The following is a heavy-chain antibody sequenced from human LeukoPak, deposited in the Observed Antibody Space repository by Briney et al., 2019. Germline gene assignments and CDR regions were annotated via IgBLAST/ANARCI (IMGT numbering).Heavy chain of an antibody. J-gene: IGHJ4*02. CDR2: IPYDGSNK. Sequence: PGRSLRLSCAPSGFTFSSYGIHWGRQAPGKGLGLVAVIPYDGSNKSYADSVKGRFTISRDNSRNTLYLQMNSLRAEDTAVYYCAKSYSSSWSVAYYFDYWGQGTLVSVCS. V-gene: IGHV3-30*18. CDR1: GFTFSSYG. CDR3: AKSYSSSWSVAYYFDY. D-gene: IGHD6-13*01.